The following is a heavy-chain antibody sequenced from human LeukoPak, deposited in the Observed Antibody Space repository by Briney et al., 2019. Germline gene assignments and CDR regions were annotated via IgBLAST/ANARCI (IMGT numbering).Heavy chain of an antibody. D-gene: IGHD6-6*01. CDR1: GGSFSGYY. Sequence: PSETLSLTCAVYGGSFSGYYWSWIRQPPGKGLEWIGEINHSGSTNYNPSLKSRVTISVDTSKNQFSLKLSSVTAADTAVYYCARGLASSRSVYWGQGTLVTVPS. J-gene: IGHJ4*02. CDR2: INHSGST. CDR3: ARGLASSRSVY. V-gene: IGHV4-34*01.